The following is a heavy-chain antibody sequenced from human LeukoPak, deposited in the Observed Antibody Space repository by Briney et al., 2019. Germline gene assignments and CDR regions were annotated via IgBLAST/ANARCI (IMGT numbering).Heavy chain of an antibody. CDR2: ISTSSSYI. J-gene: IGHJ4*02. V-gene: IGHV3-21*01. CDR1: GFTFSSYS. Sequence: PGGSLRLSCTAPGFTFSSYSMNWVRQAPGKGLEWVSSISTSSSYIYYADSVKGRFTISRDNAKNSLYLQTNSLRAEDTAVYYCARGRFGVSAYDSPFDYWGQGTLVTVSS. D-gene: IGHD5-12*01. CDR3: ARGRFGVSAYDSPFDY.